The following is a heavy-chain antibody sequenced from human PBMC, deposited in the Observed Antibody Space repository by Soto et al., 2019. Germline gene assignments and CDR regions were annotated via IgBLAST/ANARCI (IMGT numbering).Heavy chain of an antibody. J-gene: IGHJ4*02. CDR3: AATFRFMTTVTTLPWVFDY. CDR1: GGSISSSSYY. V-gene: IGHV4-39*01. D-gene: IGHD4-17*01. CDR2: IYYSGST. Sequence: QLQLQESGPGLVKPSETLSLTCTVSGGSISSSSYYWGWIRQPPGKGLEWIGSIYYSGSTYYNPSLKSRVTISVDTSKNQFSLKLSSVTAADTAVYYCAATFRFMTTVTTLPWVFDYWGQGTLVTVSS.